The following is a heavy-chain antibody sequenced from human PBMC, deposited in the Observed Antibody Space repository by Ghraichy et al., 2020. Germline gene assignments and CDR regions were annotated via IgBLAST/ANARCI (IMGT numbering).Heavy chain of an antibody. CDR1: SGSVSNGDHY. CDR2: LYDIGST. J-gene: IGHJ4*02. CDR3: ARGRGYGYGIDY. Sequence: SETLSLTCTVSSGSVSNGDHYWSWIRQPPGKALEWIGHLYDIGSTIYNPSLRSRVSISVDTSKNQFSLKLNFVGAADTAIYYSARGRGYGYGIDYWGQGILVTVSS. D-gene: IGHD5-18*01. V-gene: IGHV4-61*08.